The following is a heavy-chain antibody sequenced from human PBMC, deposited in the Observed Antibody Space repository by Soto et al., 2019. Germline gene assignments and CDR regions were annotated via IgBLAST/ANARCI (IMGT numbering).Heavy chain of an antibody. CDR1: GYTFTSYG. CDR2: ISAYNGNT. V-gene: IGHV1-18*01. J-gene: IGHJ6*02. D-gene: IGHD3-22*01. Sequence: QVQLVQSGAEVKKPGASVKVSCKASGYTFTSYGISWVRQAPGQGLEWMGWISAYNGNTNYAQKLQGRVTMTTDTATSTAYMELRSLRSDDTAVYYCAREGVYGYYYDSSGSIYYYGMDVWGQGTTVTVSS. CDR3: AREGVYGYYYDSSGSIYYYGMDV.